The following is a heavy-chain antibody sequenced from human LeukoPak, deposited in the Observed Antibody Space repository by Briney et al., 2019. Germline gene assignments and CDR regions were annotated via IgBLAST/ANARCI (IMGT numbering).Heavy chain of an antibody. CDR3: AKYYDFWSGVYPKNRFDH. D-gene: IGHD3-3*01. CDR1: GFTFTNAW. CDR2: IKNKGDGGAR. V-gene: IGHV3-15*01. Sequence: GGSLRLSCAASGFTFTNAWMSWVRQAPGKGLEWVGRIKNKGDGGARDYAAPVKGRFTTSRDDSKNTLYLQMNSLKTEDTAVYYCAKYYDFWSGVYPKNRFDHWGQGTLVTVSS. J-gene: IGHJ5*02.